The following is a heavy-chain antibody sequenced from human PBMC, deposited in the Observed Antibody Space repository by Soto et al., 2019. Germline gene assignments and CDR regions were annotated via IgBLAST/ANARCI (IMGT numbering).Heavy chain of an antibody. V-gene: IGHV3-15*01. CDR3: TPDLVSSWPSNWFDP. D-gene: IGHD6-13*01. CDR1: GFTFNNAW. Sequence: GGSLRLSCAASGFTFNNAWMSWVRQAPGKGLEWVGRIKSKTDGRTTDYAAPVKGRFTISRDDSKNPLYLQMNSLKTEDTAVYYCTPDLVSSWPSNWFDPWGQGTLVTVSS. CDR2: IKSKTDGRTT. J-gene: IGHJ5*02.